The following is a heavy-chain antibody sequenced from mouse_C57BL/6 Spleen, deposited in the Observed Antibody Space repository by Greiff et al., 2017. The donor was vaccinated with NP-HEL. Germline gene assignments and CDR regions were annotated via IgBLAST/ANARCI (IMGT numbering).Heavy chain of an antibody. CDR2: IYPGDGDT. CDR3: ARGDYYGSSFAGFAY. J-gene: IGHJ3*01. CDR1: GYAFSSSW. Sequence: QVQLQQSGPELVKPGASVKISCKASGYAFSSSWMNWVKQRPGKGLEWIGRIYPGDGDTNYNGKFKGKATLTADKSSSTAYMQLSSLTSEDSAVYFCARGDYYGSSFAGFAYWGQGTLVTVSA. D-gene: IGHD1-1*01. V-gene: IGHV1-82*01.